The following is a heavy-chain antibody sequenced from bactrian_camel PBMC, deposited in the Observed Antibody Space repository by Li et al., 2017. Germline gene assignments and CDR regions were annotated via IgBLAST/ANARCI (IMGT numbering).Heavy chain of an antibody. V-gene: IGHV3S1*01. J-gene: IGHJ4*01. CDR3: GTNKYCRGSACCNTDFSH. CDR2: TIAGAGAT. Sequence: VQLVESRGGSVQPGESLRLSCVGSGSSYSTRCMGWFRQGLGKEREGVATIAGAGATTYADSVKGRFSISRDSAKNTLYLQMNDLKPEDTAMYYCGTNKYCRGSACCNTDFSHWGQGTQVTVS. D-gene: IGHD2*01. CDR1: GSSYSTRC.